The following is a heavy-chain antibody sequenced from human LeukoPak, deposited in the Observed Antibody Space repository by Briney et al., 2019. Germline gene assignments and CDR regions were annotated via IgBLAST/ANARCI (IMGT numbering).Heavy chain of an antibody. D-gene: IGHD2-2*01. Sequence: GGSLRLSCAASGFAFSTYAMNWVRQAPGKGLEWISYISRTGDTIYYADSVKGRFTISRDNAKNSLYLQMNSLRVEDTAVYYCAGQDLVVVPAASHYFDYWGQGTLVTVSS. CDR1: GFAFSTYA. CDR2: ISRTGDTI. CDR3: AGQDLVVVPAASHYFDY. J-gene: IGHJ4*02. V-gene: IGHV3-48*03.